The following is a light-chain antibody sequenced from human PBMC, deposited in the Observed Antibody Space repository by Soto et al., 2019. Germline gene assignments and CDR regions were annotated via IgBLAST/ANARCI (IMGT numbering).Light chain of an antibody. Sequence: QFVLTQWRSGSEAPGQRVTISGTGSSSNIGAGYDVHWYQQLPGTAPKLLIYGNSNRPSGVPDRFSGSKSGTSASLAITGLQAEDEADYYCQSYDSSLSGYYVFGTGTKVTVL. CDR2: GNS. CDR3: QSYDSSLSGYYV. V-gene: IGLV1-40*01. CDR1: SSNIGAGYD. J-gene: IGLJ1*01.